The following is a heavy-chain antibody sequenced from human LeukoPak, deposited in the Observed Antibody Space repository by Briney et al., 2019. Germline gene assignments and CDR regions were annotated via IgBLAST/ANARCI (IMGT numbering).Heavy chain of an antibody. CDR2: IYPDDSET. D-gene: IGHD1-26*01. V-gene: IGHV5-51*01. J-gene: IGHJ4*02. CDR1: GYTLTNYW. CDR3: ARHSPTEWELIDY. Sequence: GESLKISCKSSGYTLTNYWIGWVRQMPGKGLEWMGIIYPDDSETKYSPSLQGQVTISADTSISTAYLQWGSLKASDTAMYYCARHSPTEWELIDYWGQGTLVTVSS.